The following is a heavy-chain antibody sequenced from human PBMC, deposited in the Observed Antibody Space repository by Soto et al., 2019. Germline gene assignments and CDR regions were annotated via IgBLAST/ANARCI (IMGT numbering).Heavy chain of an antibody. CDR2: IRSKAYGGTT. J-gene: IGHJ4*02. D-gene: IGHD3-10*01. CDR3: TRVRITMVRGVIIPFKQGNFDY. Sequence: GSLRLSCTASGFTFGDYAMSWVRQAPGKGLEWAGFIRSKAYGGTTEYAASVKGRFTISRDDSKSIAYLQMNSLKTEDTAVYYCTRVRITMVRGVIIPFKQGNFDYWGKGT. CDR1: GFTFGDYA. V-gene: IGHV3-49*04.